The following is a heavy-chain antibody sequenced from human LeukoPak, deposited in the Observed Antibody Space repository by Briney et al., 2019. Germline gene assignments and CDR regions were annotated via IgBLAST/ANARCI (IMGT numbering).Heavy chain of an antibody. J-gene: IGHJ4*02. CDR3: AREGGDSDIADH. CDR2: ISACNGKT. V-gene: IGHV1-18*04. Sequence: GASVKVSCKASGYTFTSYGVTWVRQAPGQGPEWMGWISACNGKTNYAQKLQGRFTMTTDTSSNTAYMELKNLTSDDTAVYYCAREGGDSDIADHWGQGTLVTVSS. D-gene: IGHD2-21*02. CDR1: GYTFTSYG.